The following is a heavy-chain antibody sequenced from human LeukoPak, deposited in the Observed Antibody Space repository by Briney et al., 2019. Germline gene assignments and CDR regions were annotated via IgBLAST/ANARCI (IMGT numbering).Heavy chain of an antibody. J-gene: IGHJ4*02. Sequence: GGSLRLSCAASGFTFSSYSMNWVRQAPGKGLEWVSYISSSSSTIYYADSVKGRFTISRDNAKNSLYLQMNSLRAEDTAVYYCARDYGDYQGGCFDYWGQETLVTVSS. CDR1: GFTFSSYS. CDR2: ISSSSSTI. V-gene: IGHV3-48*04. D-gene: IGHD4-17*01. CDR3: ARDYGDYQGGCFDY.